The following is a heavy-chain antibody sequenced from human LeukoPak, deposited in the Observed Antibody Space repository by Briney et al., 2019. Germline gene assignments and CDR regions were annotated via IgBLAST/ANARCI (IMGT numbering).Heavy chain of an antibody. CDR1: GVSISSYY. J-gene: IGHJ4*02. Sequence: SETLSLTCTVSGVSISSYYWTWLRQPAGKGLEWIGRIYPSGSTNYNPSLKSRVTMSVDTSKNQFSLKLSSVTAADTAVYYCARENSGSYREFDYWGQGTLVTVSS. D-gene: IGHD1-26*01. CDR3: ARENSGSYREFDY. CDR2: IYPSGST. V-gene: IGHV4-4*07.